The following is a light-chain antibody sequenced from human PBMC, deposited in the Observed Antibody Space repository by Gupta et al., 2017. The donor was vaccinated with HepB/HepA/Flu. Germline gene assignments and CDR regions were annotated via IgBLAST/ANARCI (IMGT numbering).Light chain of an antibody. CDR3: QQYNAAPWT. CDR2: RAT. V-gene: IGKV1-5*03. J-gene: IGKJ1*01. CDR1: AGVGDW. Sequence: DIQMSQSPSTLSASVGDRVTITCRASAGVGDWVAWYQQKPGNAPKLLIYRATTLEIGVPSRFSGSRSGAEFTLTISSLPPDDFVNYYCQQYNAAPWTFGLGTKVDFK.